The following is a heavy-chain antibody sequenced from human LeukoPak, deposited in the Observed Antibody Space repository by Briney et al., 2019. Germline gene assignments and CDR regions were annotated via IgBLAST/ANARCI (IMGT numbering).Heavy chain of an antibody. J-gene: IGHJ3*02. CDR3: AKDGRPPYYDSSGYYSNDAFGI. Sequence: GRSLRLSCAASGFTFSSYGMHWVRQAPGKGLEWVAFIRYDGSNEYYADSVKGRFTISRDNSKNTLYLQMNSLRAEDTAVYYCAKDGRPPYYDSSGYYSNDAFGIWGQGTMVTVSS. V-gene: IGHV3-30*02. CDR2: IRYDGSNE. D-gene: IGHD3-22*01. CDR1: GFTFSSYG.